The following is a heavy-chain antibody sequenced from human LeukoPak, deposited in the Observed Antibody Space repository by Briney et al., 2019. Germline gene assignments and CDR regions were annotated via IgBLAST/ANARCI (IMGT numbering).Heavy chain of an antibody. CDR3: ARGLGYCTSTTCLLPFDY. CDR1: GLTVSTYY. D-gene: IGHD2-2*01. V-gene: IGHV3-53*01. J-gene: IGHJ4*02. CDR2: IYSGGST. Sequence: GGSLRLSCAASGLTVSTYYMTWVRQAPGKGLECVSVIYSGGSTYYADGVMGRFTVSINNSKTALYLQMNSLRVEDTAMYYCARGLGYCTSTTCLLPFDYWGQGTLVTVSS.